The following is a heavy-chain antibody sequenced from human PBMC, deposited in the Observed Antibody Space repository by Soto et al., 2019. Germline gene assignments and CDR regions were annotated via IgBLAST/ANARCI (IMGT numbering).Heavy chain of an antibody. V-gene: IGHV4-31*03. J-gene: IGHJ4*02. D-gene: IGHD3-22*01. CDR2: IYYSGST. CDR3: ARESGDYYDSSGFCDY. Sequence: SETLSLTCTVSGGSISSGGYYWSWIRQHPGKGLEWIGYIYYSGSTYYNPSLKSRVTISVDTSKNQFSLKLSSVTAADTAVYYCARESGDYYDSSGFCDYWGQGTLVTVSS. CDR1: GGSISSGGYY.